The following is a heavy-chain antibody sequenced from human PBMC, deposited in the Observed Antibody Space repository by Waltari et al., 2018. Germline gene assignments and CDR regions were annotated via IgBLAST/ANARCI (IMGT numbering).Heavy chain of an antibody. CDR2: IYTSGRT. CDR3: AGQGDYYAFDI. V-gene: IGHV4-61*02. D-gene: IGHD4-17*01. J-gene: IGHJ3*02. CDR1: GGSISSGTYY. Sequence: QVQLQESGPGLVKPSQTLSLTCTVSGGSISSGTYYWTWIRQPAVKGLEWIGRIYTSGRTNYNPSLKSRLIISVDTSKNQFSLKLTSVTAADTAVYYCAGQGDYYAFDIWGQGTMLTVSS.